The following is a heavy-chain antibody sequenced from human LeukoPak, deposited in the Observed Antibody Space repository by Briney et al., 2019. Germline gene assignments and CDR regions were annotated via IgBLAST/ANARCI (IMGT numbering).Heavy chain of an antibody. V-gene: IGHV4-34*01. J-gene: IGHJ4*02. CDR2: INHSGST. D-gene: IGHD2-2*01. CDR3: ARGPDIVVVPAAAYFDY. CDR1: GFTFSSYA. Sequence: PGGSLRLSCAASGFTFSSYAMSWIRQPPGKGLEWIGEINHSGSTNYNPSLKSRVTISVDTSKNQFSLKLSSVTAADTAVYYCARGPDIVVVPAAAYFDYWGQGTLVTVSS.